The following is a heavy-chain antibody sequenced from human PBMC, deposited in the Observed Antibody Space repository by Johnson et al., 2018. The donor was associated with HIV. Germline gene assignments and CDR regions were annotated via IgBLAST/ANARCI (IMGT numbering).Heavy chain of an antibody. V-gene: IGHV3-30*04. CDR2: TTYDGTNK. CDR3: ARLPSGYSRDGFNV. Sequence: QVLLVESGGGVVQPGRSLRLSCAASGFSFSSYPMHWVRQAPGKGLEWVAVTTYDGTNKYYADSVKGRFTISRDNSKNTLYLQMNRLRAEDTAVYYCARLPSGYSRDGFNVWG. J-gene: IGHJ3*01. CDR1: GFSFSSYP. D-gene: IGHD5-18*01.